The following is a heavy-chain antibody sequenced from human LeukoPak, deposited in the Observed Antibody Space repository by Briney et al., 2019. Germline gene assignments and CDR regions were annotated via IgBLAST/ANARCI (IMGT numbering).Heavy chain of an antibody. V-gene: IGHV5-51*01. CDR3: ARLEKLISAKRVWFDP. CDR1: GYSFSSYW. J-gene: IGHJ5*01. CDR2: IYPGDSDI. Sequence: GESLKISCKGSGYSFSSYWIVWVRQMPGKGLEWMGIIYPGDSDIKYSPSFQGHVTISADKSISTAYLQWSSLKASDTAMYYCARLEKLISAKRVWFDPWGQGTTVTVSS. D-gene: IGHD2-15*01.